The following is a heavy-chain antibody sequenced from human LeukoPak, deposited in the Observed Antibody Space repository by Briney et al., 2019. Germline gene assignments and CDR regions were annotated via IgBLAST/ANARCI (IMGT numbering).Heavy chain of an antibody. V-gene: IGHV3-74*01. Sequence: GGSLRLSCAASGFTISGFWMHWVRQVPGEGLVWVARMNSAGTTINYADSVKGRFTISRDNVRNTLHLQMNNLSLEDTAVYFCIREVQVRASASLGLWGRGTLVAVS. CDR2: MNSAGTTI. CDR1: GFTISGFW. D-gene: IGHD1-1*01. J-gene: IGHJ4*01. CDR3: IREVQVRASASLGL.